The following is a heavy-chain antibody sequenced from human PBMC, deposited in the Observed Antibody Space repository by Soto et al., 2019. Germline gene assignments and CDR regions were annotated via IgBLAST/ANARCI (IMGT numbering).Heavy chain of an antibody. CDR3: ARGGLARLELDY. CDR1: GVSISSGGYS. Sequence: QLQLQESGSGLVKPSQTLSLTCAVSGVSISSGGYSWSWIRQPPGRGLEWIGYIYPSGRTYYTPSLKSRVTMSVDRSKNQCALKLSSVTAAETAVYYSARGGLARLELDYWGQGTLVTVSS. CDR2: IYPSGRT. D-gene: IGHD5-12*01. J-gene: IGHJ4*02. V-gene: IGHV4-30-2*01.